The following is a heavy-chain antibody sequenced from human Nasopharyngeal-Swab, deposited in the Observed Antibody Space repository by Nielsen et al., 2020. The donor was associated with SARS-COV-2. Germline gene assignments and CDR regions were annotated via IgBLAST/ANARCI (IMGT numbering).Heavy chain of an antibody. CDR3: ARRGYYYGMDV. Sequence: SETLSLTCTVSGGSISSGDYYWGWIRQPPGKGLEWIGYIYYSGSTYYNPSLKSRVTISVDTSKNQFSLKLSSVTAADTAVYYCARRGYYYGMDVWGQGTTVTVSS. V-gene: IGHV4-30-4*01. CDR1: GGSISSGDYY. J-gene: IGHJ6*02. CDR2: IYYSGST.